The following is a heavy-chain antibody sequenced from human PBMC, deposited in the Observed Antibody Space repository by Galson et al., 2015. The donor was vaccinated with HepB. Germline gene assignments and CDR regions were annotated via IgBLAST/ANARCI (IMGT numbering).Heavy chain of an antibody. CDR1: GYTFTSYE. J-gene: IGHJ6*03. CDR2: MNPNSGYT. Sequence: SVKVSCKASGYTFTSYEINWVRQATGQGLEWMGWMNPNSGYTAYAQKFQGRVTMTRNTSISTAYMELSSLRSEDTAVYYCARVKGATMDVWGKGTTVTVSS. D-gene: IGHD1-26*01. V-gene: IGHV1-8*01. CDR3: ARVKGATMDV.